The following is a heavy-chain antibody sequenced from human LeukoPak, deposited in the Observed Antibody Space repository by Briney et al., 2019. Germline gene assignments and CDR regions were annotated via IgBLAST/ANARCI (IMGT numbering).Heavy chain of an antibody. V-gene: IGHV4-4*07. J-gene: IGHJ4*02. CDR2: IYTSGGT. D-gene: IGHD3-10*01. CDR1: GDSISNYY. Sequence: PSETLSLTCTVSGDSISNYYWSWIRQPAGKGLEWIGRIYTSGGTNYNPSLKSRVTMSVDTSKNQFSLKLSSVTAADTAVYCCARVSLVRGAPDYYFDYWGQGTLVTVSS. CDR3: ARVSLVRGAPDYYFDY.